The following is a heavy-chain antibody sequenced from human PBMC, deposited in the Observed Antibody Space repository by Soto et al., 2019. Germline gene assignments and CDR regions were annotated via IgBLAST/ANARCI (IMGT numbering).Heavy chain of an antibody. CDR1: GGSISSGGYY. CDR2: IYYSGST. J-gene: IGHJ4*02. Sequence: PSETLSLTCTVSGGSISSGGYYWSWIRHHPGKGLEWIGYIYYSGSTYYNPSLKSRVTISVDTSKNQFSLKLSSVNAADTAVYYCARATRIRAAAGAYYFDYWGPGTLLTV. CDR3: ARATRIRAAAGAYYFDY. V-gene: IGHV4-31*03. D-gene: IGHD6-13*01.